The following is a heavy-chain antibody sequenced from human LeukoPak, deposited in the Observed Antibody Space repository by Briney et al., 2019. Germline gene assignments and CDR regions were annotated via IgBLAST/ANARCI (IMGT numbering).Heavy chain of an antibody. CDR2: ISYDGSNK. CDR1: GFTFSNYA. D-gene: IGHD2-8*02. CDR3: AGAGGVYYFEY. V-gene: IGHV3-30-3*01. Sequence: TGGSLRLSCAASGFTFSNYAMHWVRQAPGKGLEWVAVISYDGSNKYYADSVKGRFTISRDNSKNTLYLQMDSLRPEDTAVYYCAGAGGVYYFEYWGQGTQVTVSS. J-gene: IGHJ4*02.